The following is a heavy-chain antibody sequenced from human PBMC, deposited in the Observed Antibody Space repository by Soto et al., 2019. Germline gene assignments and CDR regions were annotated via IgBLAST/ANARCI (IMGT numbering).Heavy chain of an antibody. V-gene: IGHV1-3*01. D-gene: IGHD3-3*01. CDR3: ARDDRTIAGAVTLDY. Sequence: QVQLVQSGPEGKRPGASVRISCRTAGYSFKNYAIHWVRHAPGKKLEWMGWSNEGSGNTRDSHKFQGRMSIARDTSASTSYLDLRSLTSEDTAVYFCARDDRTIAGAVTLDYWGPVTLVTVSS. CDR2: SNEGSGNT. CDR1: GYSFKNYA. J-gene: IGHJ4*02.